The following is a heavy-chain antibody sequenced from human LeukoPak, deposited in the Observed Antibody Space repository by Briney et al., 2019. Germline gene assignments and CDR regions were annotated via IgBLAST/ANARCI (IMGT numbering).Heavy chain of an antibody. Sequence: SETLSLTCAVYGGSFSGYYWSWIRQPPGKGLEWIGEINHSGSTNYNPSLKSRVTISVDTSKNQFSLKLSSVTAADTAVYYCARWKGSGYDSIDYWGQGTLVTVSS. CDR2: INHSGST. V-gene: IGHV4-34*01. CDR3: ARWKGSGYDSIDY. CDR1: GGSFSGYY. J-gene: IGHJ4*02. D-gene: IGHD5-12*01.